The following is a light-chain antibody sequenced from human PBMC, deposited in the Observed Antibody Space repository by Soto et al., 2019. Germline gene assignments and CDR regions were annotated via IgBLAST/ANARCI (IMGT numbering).Light chain of an antibody. CDR3: QKYNSYPGT. Sequence: DIQMTQSPSTLSASVGDRVTITCRASQSISSWLAWYQQKPGKAPKLLIYDASSLESGVPSRFSGSGSGTEFTLTISSLQPDDFATYYCQKYNSYPGTFGQGTKVAIK. J-gene: IGKJ1*01. V-gene: IGKV1-5*01. CDR1: QSISSW. CDR2: DAS.